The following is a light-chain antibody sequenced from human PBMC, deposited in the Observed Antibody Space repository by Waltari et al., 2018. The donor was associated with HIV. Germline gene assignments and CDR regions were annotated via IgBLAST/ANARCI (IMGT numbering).Light chain of an antibody. CDR1: STDLRRYAL. V-gene: IGLV2-23*02. J-gene: IGLJ3*02. Sequence: QSALTQPASVSGSPGQSITISCTATSTDLRRYALVPWYQHQPGRAPKLIIYDVTKWPSGVSHRFSGSKSGATASLTISGLQAEDEADYYCCSYAGITTWVFGGGTKVTVL. CDR2: DVT. CDR3: CSYAGITTWV.